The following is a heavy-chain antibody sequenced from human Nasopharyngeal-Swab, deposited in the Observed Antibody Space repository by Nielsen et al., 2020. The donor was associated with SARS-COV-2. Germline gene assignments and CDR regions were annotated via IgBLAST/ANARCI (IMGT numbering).Heavy chain of an antibody. CDR3: ARADDYCSSTSCYWGGFDY. D-gene: IGHD2-2*01. CDR2: IYSGGST. J-gene: IGHJ4*02. CDR1: RFTVSSNY. V-gene: IGHV3-53*04. Sequence: GGSLRLSCAASRFTVSSNYMSWVRQAPGKGLEWVSVIYSGGSTYYADSVKGRFTISRHNSKNTLYLQMNSLRAEDTAVYYCARADDYCSSTSCYWGGFDYWGQGTLVTVSS.